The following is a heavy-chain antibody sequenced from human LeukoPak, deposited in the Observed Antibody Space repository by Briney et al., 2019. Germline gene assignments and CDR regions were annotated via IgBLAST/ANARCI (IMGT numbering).Heavy chain of an antibody. J-gene: IGHJ3*02. CDR3: ARDRDDPDAFDI. Sequence: SETLSLTCTVSGGSISSYYWSWIRQPPGKGLEWIGYIYYSGSTNYNPSLKSRVTISVDTSKNQFSLKLSSVTAADTAVYCCARDRDDPDAFDIWGQGTMVTVSS. CDR2: IYYSGST. CDR1: GGSISSYY. D-gene: IGHD2-21*01. V-gene: IGHV4-59*01.